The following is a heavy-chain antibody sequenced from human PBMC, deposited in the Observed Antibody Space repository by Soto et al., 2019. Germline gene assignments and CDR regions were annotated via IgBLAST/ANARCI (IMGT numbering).Heavy chain of an antibody. Sequence: EGQLVESGGGLVQPGRSLRLSCVASGFTFNDYAMHWVRQAPGKGLEWISGISWNSGSVDYANSVKGRFSISRDNARNSLHLKMNILSPEDTAFYYCEKDNEQVRPFVFLGVSFDIGGQGTLVPVSS. CDR1: GFTFNDYA. V-gene: IGHV3-9*01. D-gene: IGHD3-16*01. CDR2: ISWNSGSV. J-gene: IGHJ3*02. CDR3: EKDNEQVRPFVFLGVSFDI.